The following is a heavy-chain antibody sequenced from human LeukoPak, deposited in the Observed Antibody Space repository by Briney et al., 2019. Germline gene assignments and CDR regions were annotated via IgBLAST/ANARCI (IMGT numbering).Heavy chain of an antibody. CDR2: IYPGDSDT. J-gene: IGHJ3*02. V-gene: IGHV5-51*01. CDR3: ATRLGYCSGGSCYSGAFDI. Sequence: GESLKISCKGSGYSFTSYWIGWVRQMPGKGLEWMGIIYPGDSDTRYSPSFQGQVTISADKSISTAYLQWSSLKASDTAMYYCATRLGYCSGGSCYSGAFDIWGQGTMVTVPS. D-gene: IGHD2-15*01. CDR1: GYSFTSYW.